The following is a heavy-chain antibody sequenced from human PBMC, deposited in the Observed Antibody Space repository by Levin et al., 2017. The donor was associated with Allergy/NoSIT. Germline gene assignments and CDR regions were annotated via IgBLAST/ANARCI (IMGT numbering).Heavy chain of an antibody. CDR3: ANSRYDFWSGYDVILVDY. D-gene: IGHD3-3*01. Sequence: GESLKISCAASGFTFSSYAMSWVRQAPGKGLEWVSAISGSGGSTYYADSVKGRFTISRDNSKNTLYLQMNSLRAEDTAVYYCANSRYDFWSGYDVILVDYWGQGTLVTVSS. V-gene: IGHV3-23*01. J-gene: IGHJ4*02. CDR1: GFTFSSYA. CDR2: ISGSGGST.